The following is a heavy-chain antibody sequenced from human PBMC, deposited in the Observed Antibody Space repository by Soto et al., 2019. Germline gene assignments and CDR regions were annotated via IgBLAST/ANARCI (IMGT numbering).Heavy chain of an antibody. J-gene: IGHJ4*02. Sequence: SETLSLTCTVSGDSISSSSSYWGWIRQPPGKGLEWIGSIYYTGTTYYNPSLKSRVTITVDTSKKQFSLKLTSVTAADTAVYYCGRGLDGRWLVIDSLGQGTLVTVSS. CDR1: GDSISSSSSY. V-gene: IGHV4-39*01. CDR2: IYYTGTT. CDR3: GRGLDGRWLVIDS. D-gene: IGHD6-6*01.